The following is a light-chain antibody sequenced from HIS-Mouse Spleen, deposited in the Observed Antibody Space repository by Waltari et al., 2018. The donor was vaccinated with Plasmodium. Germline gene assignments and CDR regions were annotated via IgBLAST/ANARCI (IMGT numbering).Light chain of an antibody. Sequence: SYELTQPPSVSVSPGQTASITCSGAKLGYKYACWYQQKPGQSPVLVIYQDSKRTSGIPERFSGSNAGNTATLTISGTQAMDEADYYCQAWDSSTVVFGGGTKLTVL. J-gene: IGLJ2*01. CDR2: QDS. CDR1: KLGYKY. V-gene: IGLV3-1*01. CDR3: QAWDSSTVV.